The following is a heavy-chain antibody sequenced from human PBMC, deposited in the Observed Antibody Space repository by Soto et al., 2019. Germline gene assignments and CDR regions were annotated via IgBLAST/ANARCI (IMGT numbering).Heavy chain of an antibody. D-gene: IGHD2-21*02. Sequence: EVRLEESGGGFVQPGGALRLSCVFSGLTSSGIELNWVRQAAGKGLEWLSYISASGDTVDYIDSVRGRFTISRDNAKQSLFLQMSALGVEDTAVYYCAGLSVTGGVDVWGQGTTVTVSS. CDR3: AGLSVTGGVDV. CDR1: GLTSSGIE. V-gene: IGHV3-48*03. CDR2: ISASGDTV. J-gene: IGHJ6*02.